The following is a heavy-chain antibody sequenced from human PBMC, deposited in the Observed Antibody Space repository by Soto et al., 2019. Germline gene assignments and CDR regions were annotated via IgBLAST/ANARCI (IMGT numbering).Heavy chain of an antibody. J-gene: IGHJ6*02. Sequence: EVRLEESGGGFVQPGGSLRVSCSGSGFIFSSFWMHWVRQGPGQGLEWVSRINGDGASLAYAGSVKGRFSISRDNVKNTLHRQMNGLGVDDTAVYFCAREGSLGLDVWGRGTTVTVSS. CDR2: INGDGASL. CDR1: GFIFSSFW. V-gene: IGHV3-74*03. CDR3: AREGSLGLDV. D-gene: IGHD3-10*01.